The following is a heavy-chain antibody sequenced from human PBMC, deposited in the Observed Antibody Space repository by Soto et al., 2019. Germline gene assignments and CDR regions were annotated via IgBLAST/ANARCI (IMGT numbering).Heavy chain of an antibody. J-gene: IGHJ2*01. CDR3: ARIGYYYDSSGPLPRYFDL. CDR1: GGSINTYY. CDR2: IYSSGST. Sequence: PSETLSLTCTVSGGSINTYYWSWIRQSAGKALGWIGRIYSSGSTNYNPSLKSRVTMSVDTSKNQFFLKLSSVTAADTAVYYCARIGYYYDSSGPLPRYFDLWGRGTLVTVSS. V-gene: IGHV4-4*07. D-gene: IGHD3-22*01.